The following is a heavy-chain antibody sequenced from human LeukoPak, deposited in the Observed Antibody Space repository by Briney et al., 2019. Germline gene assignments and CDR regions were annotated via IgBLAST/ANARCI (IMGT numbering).Heavy chain of an antibody. CDR3: ARALYGDYASFDY. D-gene: IGHD4-17*01. J-gene: IGHJ4*02. CDR2: IKQDGSEK. Sequence: GGSLRLSCAASGFTFSSYWMSWVRQAPGKGLEWVANIKQDGSEKYYVDSMKGRFTISRDNAKNSLYLQMNSLRAEDTAVYYCARALYGDYASFDYWGQGTLVTVSS. CDR1: GFTFSSYW. V-gene: IGHV3-7*01.